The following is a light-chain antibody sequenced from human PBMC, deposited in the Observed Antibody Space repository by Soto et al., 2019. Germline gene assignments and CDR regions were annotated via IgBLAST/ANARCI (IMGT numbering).Light chain of an antibody. CDR1: QSVSSN. Sequence: EIVMTQSPVTLSVSPGERVTLSCRASQSVSSNLALYQQKPGQAPRLLIYGASTRATGIPARFSGSGSGTEFTLTISSLQSEDFAVYYCQQYNNWPPWTFGQGTKVEIK. J-gene: IGKJ1*01. V-gene: IGKV3-15*01. CDR3: QQYNNWPPWT. CDR2: GAS.